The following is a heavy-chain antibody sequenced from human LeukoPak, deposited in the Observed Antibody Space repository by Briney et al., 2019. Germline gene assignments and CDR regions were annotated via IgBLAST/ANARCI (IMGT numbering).Heavy chain of an antibody. CDR3: AKDQGYDFWSGYYGSFGY. Sequence: PGGSLRLSCAASGFTFSSYAMSWVRQAPGKGLEWVSAISGSGGSTYYADSVKGRFTISRDNSKNTLYLQMNSLRAEDTAVYYCAKDQGYDFWSGYYGSFGYWGQGTLVTVSS. CDR1: GFTFSSYA. J-gene: IGHJ4*02. D-gene: IGHD3-3*01. CDR2: ISGSGGST. V-gene: IGHV3-23*01.